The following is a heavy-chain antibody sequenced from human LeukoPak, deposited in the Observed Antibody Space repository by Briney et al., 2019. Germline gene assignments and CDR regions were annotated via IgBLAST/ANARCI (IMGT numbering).Heavy chain of an antibody. CDR1: GYSFTTYW. J-gene: IGHJ4*02. Sequence: GESLKISCKSSGYSFTTYWIGWVRQMPGKGLEWMGIIYPGDSDARYSPSFQGHVTISVDKPISTAYLQWSSLKASDTAMYYCARQALWFGELSFDYWGQGTLVTVSS. D-gene: IGHD3-10*01. CDR3: ARQALWFGELSFDY. CDR2: IYPGDSDA. V-gene: IGHV5-51*01.